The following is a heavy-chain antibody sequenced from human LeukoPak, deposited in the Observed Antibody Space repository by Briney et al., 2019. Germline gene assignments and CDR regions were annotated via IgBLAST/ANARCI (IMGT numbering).Heavy chain of an antibody. V-gene: IGHV1-2*02. CDR1: GYTFTGYY. Sequence: GASVKVSCKASGYTFTGYYMHWVRQAPGQGLEWMGWINPNSGGTNYAQKFQGRVTMTRDTSISTAYMELSRLRSDDTAVYYCARASWEQLVRGYYYYYMDVWGKGTTVTISS. CDR2: INPNSGGT. J-gene: IGHJ6*03. CDR3: ARASWEQLVRGYYYYYMDV. D-gene: IGHD6-13*01.